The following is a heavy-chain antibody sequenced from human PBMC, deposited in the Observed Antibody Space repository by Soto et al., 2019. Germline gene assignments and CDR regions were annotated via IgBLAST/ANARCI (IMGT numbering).Heavy chain of an antibody. D-gene: IGHD4-17*01. Sequence: QVKLQESGPGLVKPSETLSLTCSVSGGAISGYNYCNWIRQPPGKGMEWIGYFLDTGSTNYNPSLNSRVTISVATSKSKFTPPLSSVTAADTAVYYRASGPGHGKVGYWGQGTLVTVSS. CDR1: GGAISGYN. CDR2: FLDTGST. J-gene: IGHJ4*02. V-gene: IGHV4-59*01. CDR3: ASGPGHGKVGY.